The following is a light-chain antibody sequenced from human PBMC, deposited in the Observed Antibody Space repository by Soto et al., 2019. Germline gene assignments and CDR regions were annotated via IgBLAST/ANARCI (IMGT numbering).Light chain of an antibody. CDR3: QQSINWPRT. CDR2: GAS. V-gene: IGKV3-15*01. J-gene: IGKJ1*01. Sequence: EIVMTQSPATLSVSPGERATLSCRASQSVSSNLAWYQQRPGQAPRLLIFGASTRAPGIPARFSGSGSGTEFTLTISRLQSEDFAVYYCQQSINWPRTFGQGTKVEIK. CDR1: QSVSSN.